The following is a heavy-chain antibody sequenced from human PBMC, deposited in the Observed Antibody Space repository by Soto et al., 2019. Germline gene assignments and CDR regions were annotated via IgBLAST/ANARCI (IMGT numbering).Heavy chain of an antibody. V-gene: IGHV3-9*01. CDR3: VKDESINWYSGHFRH. D-gene: IGHD6-13*01. CDR2: INWNSGSI. J-gene: IGHJ1*01. CDR1: GFNFDDYA. Sequence: EVQLVESGGGLVQPGRSLRLSWAASGFNFDDYAMHWVRQGPGKGLEWVSGINWNSGSIGYADSVKGRFAISRDNAKNSLHLQMNSLRAEDTAFYYCVKDESINWYSGHFRHWGQGTLVTVSS.